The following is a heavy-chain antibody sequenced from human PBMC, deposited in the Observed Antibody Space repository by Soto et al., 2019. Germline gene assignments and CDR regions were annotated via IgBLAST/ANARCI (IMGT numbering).Heavy chain of an antibody. CDR3: THKGGRGAGMDV. CDR2: IYWDDDE. J-gene: IGHJ6*02. V-gene: IGHV2-5*02. Sequence: QITVKESGPTLVKPTQTLTLTCTFSGFSLSNSGVGVAWIRQPPGKALEWLALIYWDDDERYRPSLRSRLTITKDTSKNQVVLTMTNVDRVDTATYFCTHKGGRGAGMDVWGQGTTVTVSS. CDR1: GFSLSNSGVG. D-gene: IGHD2-15*01.